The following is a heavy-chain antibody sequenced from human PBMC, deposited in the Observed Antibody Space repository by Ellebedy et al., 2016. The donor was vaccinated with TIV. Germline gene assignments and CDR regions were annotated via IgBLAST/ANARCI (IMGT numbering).Heavy chain of an antibody. V-gene: IGHV4-4*02. Sequence: MPSETLSLTCAVSGGSINSGTWWNWVRQPPGKGLEWIAEISHSGIINHNSSLKSRVPLSVDTSKNQISLKLSSVTAADTAVYYCARSSGWYFFDYWGQGTLVTVSS. J-gene: IGHJ4*02. D-gene: IGHD3-10*01. CDR2: ISHSGII. CDR1: GGSINSGTW. CDR3: ARSSGWYFFDY.